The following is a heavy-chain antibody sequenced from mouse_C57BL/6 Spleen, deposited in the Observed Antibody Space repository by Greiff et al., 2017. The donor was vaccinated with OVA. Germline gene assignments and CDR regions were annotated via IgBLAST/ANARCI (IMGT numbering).Heavy chain of an antibody. Sequence: VQLQQSGAELVRPGTSVKVSCKASGYAFTNYLIEWVKQRPGQGLEWIGVINPGSGGTKYNEKFKGKATLTADKSSSTAYMQLSSLTSEDSAVYFCARSGQLRLPYWGQGTLVTVSA. V-gene: IGHV1-54*01. CDR3: ARSGQLRLPY. CDR1: GYAFTNYL. J-gene: IGHJ3*01. CDR2: INPGSGGT. D-gene: IGHD3-2*02.